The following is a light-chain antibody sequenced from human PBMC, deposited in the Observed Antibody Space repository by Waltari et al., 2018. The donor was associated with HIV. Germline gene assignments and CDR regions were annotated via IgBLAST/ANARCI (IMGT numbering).Light chain of an antibody. J-gene: IGLJ2*01. CDR1: SSDVGGYNR. Sequence: QSALTQPPSVSGSPGQSVTISCTGSSSDVGGYNRVPWYQQSPGTVPKLIISEVNNRPSGVPDRFSGSKSGNTASLSISGLQAEDEGDYYCSSYTSSSTLVFGGGTKLTVL. CDR3: SSYTSSSTLV. V-gene: IGLV2-18*02. CDR2: EVN.